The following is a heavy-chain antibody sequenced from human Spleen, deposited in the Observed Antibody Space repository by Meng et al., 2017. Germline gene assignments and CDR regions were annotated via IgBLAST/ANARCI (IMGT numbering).Heavy chain of an antibody. V-gene: IGHV3-30-3*01. CDR3: ARDVTDGQLERRGYFDY. CDR2: ISYDGSYK. J-gene: IGHJ4*02. D-gene: IGHD1-1*01. Sequence: QVQLVESGGGVVQPGRSLRFSCAASGFIFRNYAMHWVRQAPGNGLEWVAVISYDGSYKNYAVSVKGRFTISRDNSKNTLYLQMDSLRAEDTAVYYCARDVTDGQLERRGYFDYWGQGTLVTVSS. CDR1: GFIFRNYA.